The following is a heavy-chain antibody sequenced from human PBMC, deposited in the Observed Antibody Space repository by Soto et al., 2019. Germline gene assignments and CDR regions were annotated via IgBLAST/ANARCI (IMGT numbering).Heavy chain of an antibody. CDR3: ARGKRALAGYYFDY. CDR2: TYFRSTWFN. D-gene: IGHD6-19*01. J-gene: IGHJ4*02. CDR1: GNSVSTNSVA. V-gene: IGHV6-1*01. Sequence: PSQTLSLTCVISGNSVSTNSVAWNWIRQSPSRGLEWLGRTYFRSTWFNEYASSVKGRITISPVTSKNHFSLQLNSVTPDDSAVYYCARGKRALAGYYFDYWGQGTPVTVSS.